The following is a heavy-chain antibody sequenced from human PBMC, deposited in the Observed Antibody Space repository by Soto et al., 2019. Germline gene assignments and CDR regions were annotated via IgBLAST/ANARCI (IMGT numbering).Heavy chain of an antibody. CDR2: ISYDGSNK. Sequence: PGGSLRLCCAASVFTGSSYGMHWVRQAPGKGLEWVAVISYDGSNKYYADSVKGRFTISRDNSKNTLYLQMNSLRAEDTAVYYCAKAGTYYDILTGFDYWGQGTLVTVSS. D-gene: IGHD3-9*01. J-gene: IGHJ4*02. V-gene: IGHV3-30*18. CDR3: AKAGTYYDILTGFDY. CDR1: VFTGSSYG.